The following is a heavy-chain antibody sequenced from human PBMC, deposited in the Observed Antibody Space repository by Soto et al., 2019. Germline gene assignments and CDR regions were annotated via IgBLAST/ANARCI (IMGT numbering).Heavy chain of an antibody. Sequence: QVQLVQSGAEVKKPGSSVKVSCKASGGTFSNSGISWVRQAPGQGLEWMGGIVPIFGTANYAQRFRCRATITADESTNTAYLDLSSLRSGDTAVYYCAREGGTYSLDSWGQGTLVTVSS. D-gene: IGHD2-15*01. V-gene: IGHV1-69*01. J-gene: IGHJ4*02. CDR3: AREGGTYSLDS. CDR2: IVPIFGTA. CDR1: GGTFSNSG.